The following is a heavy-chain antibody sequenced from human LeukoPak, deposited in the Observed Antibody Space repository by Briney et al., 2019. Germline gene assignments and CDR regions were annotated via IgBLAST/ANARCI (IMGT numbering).Heavy chain of an antibody. CDR3: ARAYSSSSSVSDY. CDR2: IYPGDSDT. J-gene: IGHJ4*02. CDR1: GSSFTSYW. Sequence: GASLKISCKGSGSSFTSYWIGWVRQMPGKGLEWMGIIYPGDSDTRYSPSFQGQVTISADKSISTAYLQWSSLKASDTAMYYCARAYSSSSSVSDYWGQGTLVTVSS. D-gene: IGHD6-6*01. V-gene: IGHV5-51*01.